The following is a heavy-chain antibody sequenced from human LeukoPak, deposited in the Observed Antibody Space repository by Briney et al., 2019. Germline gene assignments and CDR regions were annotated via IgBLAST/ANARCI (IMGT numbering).Heavy chain of an antibody. Sequence: GGSLRLSCAASGFTFSSYGMHWVRQAPGKGLEWVAVISYDGSNKYYADSVKGRFTISRDNSKNTLYLQMNSLRAEDTAVYYCAKVPPYDYGDYVNEVNAFDIWDQGTMVTVSS. CDR1: GFTFSSYG. V-gene: IGHV3-30*18. CDR2: ISYDGSNK. J-gene: IGHJ3*02. D-gene: IGHD4-17*01. CDR3: AKVPPYDYGDYVNEVNAFDI.